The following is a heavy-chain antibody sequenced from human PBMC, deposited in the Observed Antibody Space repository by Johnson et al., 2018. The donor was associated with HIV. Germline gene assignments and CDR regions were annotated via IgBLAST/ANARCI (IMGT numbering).Heavy chain of an antibody. CDR1: GFTFSSYG. V-gene: IGHV3-30*02. Sequence: QVQLVESGGGVVQPGGSLRLSCAASGFTFSSYGMHWVRQAPGKGLEWVAFIRYDGSNKYYADSVKGRFTISRDNSKNTLYLQMNSLRAEDTAVYYCARGVVGVLSNAFDMWGQGTMVTVSS. CDR3: ARGVVGVLSNAFDM. J-gene: IGHJ3*02. D-gene: IGHD1-26*01. CDR2: IRYDGSNK.